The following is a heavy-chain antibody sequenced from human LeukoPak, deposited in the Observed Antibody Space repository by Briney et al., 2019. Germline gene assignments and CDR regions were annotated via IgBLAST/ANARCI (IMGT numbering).Heavy chain of an antibody. CDR1: GFTFSSYW. CDR3: ASWSRDGYNRLDY. J-gene: IGHJ4*02. D-gene: IGHD5-24*01. CDR2: IKQDGSEK. V-gene: IGHV3-7*01. Sequence: PGGSLRLSCAASGFTFSSYWMSWVRQAPGKGLEWVANIKQDGSEKYYVDSVKGRFTISRDNAKNSLYLQMNSLRAEDTAVYYCASWSRDGYNRLDYWGQGTLVTVS.